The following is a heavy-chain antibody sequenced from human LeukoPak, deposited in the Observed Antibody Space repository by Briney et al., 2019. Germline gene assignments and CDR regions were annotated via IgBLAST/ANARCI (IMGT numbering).Heavy chain of an antibody. CDR2: VYYGGST. V-gene: IGHV4-39*02. J-gene: IGHJ6*02. CDR1: GGSISSSGYY. Sequence: SETLSLTCTVSGGSISSSGYYWGWIRQPPGKGLEWIGNVYYGGSTYYNPSLKSRVTISVDTSNNHFSLKLSSVTAADTAVYYCTRRREGSAYRAGWGQVTTVTVSS. CDR3: TRRREGSAYRAG. D-gene: IGHD1-26*01.